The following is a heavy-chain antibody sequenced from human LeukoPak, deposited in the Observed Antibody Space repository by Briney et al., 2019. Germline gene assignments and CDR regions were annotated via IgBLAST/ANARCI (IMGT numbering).Heavy chain of an antibody. D-gene: IGHD3-10*01. CDR2: INSDGSST. CDR1: GFTFSCYW. Sequence: GVSLRLSCAASGFTFSCYWMHWVRQAPGKGLVWVSRINSDGSSTSYADSVKGRFTISRDNAKNTLYLQMNSLRAEDTAVYYCARDPTVLWFGELLPLDYWGQGTLVTVSS. J-gene: IGHJ4*02. V-gene: IGHV3-74*01. CDR3: ARDPTVLWFGELLPLDY.